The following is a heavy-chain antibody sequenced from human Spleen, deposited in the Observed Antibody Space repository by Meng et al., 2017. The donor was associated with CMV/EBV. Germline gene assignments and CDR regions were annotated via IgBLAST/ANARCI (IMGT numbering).Heavy chain of an antibody. CDR1: GITFSDYS. CDR2: ISNSGSYI. V-gene: IGHV3-21*01. J-gene: IGHJ6*02. CDR3: ARIMSGYENYDMDV. D-gene: IGHD5-12*01. Sequence: GESLKISCAASGITFSDYSMNWVRQAPGKGLEWVSSISNSGSYIFYADSLKGRFTISRDNAKNSLYLQMNSLSGEDTAIYYCARIMSGYENYDMDVWGQGTTVTVSS.